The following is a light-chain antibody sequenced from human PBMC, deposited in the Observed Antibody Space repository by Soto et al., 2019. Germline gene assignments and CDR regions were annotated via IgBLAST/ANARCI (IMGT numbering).Light chain of an antibody. J-gene: IGKJ2*03. CDR3: QQFGGSSYS. CDR2: GAS. Sequence: ESVLTQSPGTLSLSPGERATLSCTASQSVSSNYLAWYQQKPGQAPRLLIYGASTRATGIPDRFSGSGFGKEFHPTISRLEPEDFAVYYCQQFGGSSYSFGQGTKLEIK. V-gene: IGKV3-20*01. CDR1: QSVSSNY.